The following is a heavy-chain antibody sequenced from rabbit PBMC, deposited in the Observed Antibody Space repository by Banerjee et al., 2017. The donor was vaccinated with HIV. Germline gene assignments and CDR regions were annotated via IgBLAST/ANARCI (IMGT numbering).Heavy chain of an antibody. CDR3: ARGGISSGWLL. D-gene: IGHD4-1*01. J-gene: IGHJ6*01. Sequence: EESGGDLVKPEGSLTLTCKASGLDFGSSYWIWWVRQAPGKGLEWIACIETSSGSTWYANWAKGRFTISKTSSTTVALQMTSLTAADTATYFCARGGISSGWLLWGPGTLVTVS. V-gene: IGHV1S45*01. CDR1: GLDFGSSYW. CDR2: IETSSGST.